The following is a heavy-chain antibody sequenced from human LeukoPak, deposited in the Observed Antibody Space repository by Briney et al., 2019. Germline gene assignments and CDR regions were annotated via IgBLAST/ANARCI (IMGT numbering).Heavy chain of an antibody. J-gene: IGHJ4*02. CDR1: GYTFTSYG. D-gene: IGHD3-16*01. V-gene: IGHV1-18*01. CDR2: ISTDNGDT. CDR3: AREGLGELTLDC. Sequence: ASVKVSCKASGYTFTSYGISWVRQAPGQGLEWMGWISTDNGDTNYAQKLQGRVTMATDTSTSTAYMELRSLRSDDTAVYYCAREGLGELTLDCWGQGTLVTVSS.